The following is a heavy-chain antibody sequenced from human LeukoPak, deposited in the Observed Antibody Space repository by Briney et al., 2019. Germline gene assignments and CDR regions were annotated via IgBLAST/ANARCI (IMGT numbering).Heavy chain of an antibody. V-gene: IGHV3-33*01. CDR2: IWYDGSNK. D-gene: IGHD2-2*01. J-gene: IGHJ6*02. CDR1: GLTFSSYG. CDR3: ARDRCSSTSCYYYYGMDV. Sequence: GGSLRLSCAASGLTFSSYGMHWVRQAPGKGLEWVAVIWYDGSNKYYADSVKGRFTISRDNSKNTLYLQMNSLRAEDTAVYYCARDRCSSTSCYYYYGMDVWGQGTTVTVSS.